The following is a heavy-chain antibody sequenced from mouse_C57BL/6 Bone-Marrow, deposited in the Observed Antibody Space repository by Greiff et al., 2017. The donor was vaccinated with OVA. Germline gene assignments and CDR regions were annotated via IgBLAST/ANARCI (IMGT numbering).Heavy chain of an antibody. J-gene: IGHJ3*01. CDR3: TGQYYEDWFAY. CDR1: GYTFTDYE. V-gene: IGHV1-15*01. D-gene: IGHD1-1*01. CDR2: IDPEPGGT. Sequence: VQLQQSGAELVRPGASVTLSCKASGYTFTDYEMHWVKQTPVHGLEWIGAIDPEPGGTAYNQKFKGKAILTAAKSSSTACMDLRSLTSEASAVDNGTGQYYEDWFAYWGQGTLVTVSA.